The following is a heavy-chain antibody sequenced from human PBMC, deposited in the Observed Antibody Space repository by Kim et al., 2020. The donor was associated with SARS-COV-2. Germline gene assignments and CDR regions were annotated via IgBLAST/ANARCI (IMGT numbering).Heavy chain of an antibody. J-gene: IGHJ4*02. CDR3: ATRIAAAGTDDY. V-gene: IGHV1-69*13. CDR2: IIPIFGTA. Sequence: SVKVSCKASGGTFSSYAISWVRQAPGQGLEWMGGIIPIFGTANYAQKFQGRVTITADESTSTAYMELSSLRSEDTAVYYCATRIAAAGTDDYWGQGTLVTVSS. D-gene: IGHD6-13*01. CDR1: GGTFSSYA.